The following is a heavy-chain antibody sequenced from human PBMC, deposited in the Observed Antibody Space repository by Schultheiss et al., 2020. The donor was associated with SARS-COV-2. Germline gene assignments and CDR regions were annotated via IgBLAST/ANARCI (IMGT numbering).Heavy chain of an antibody. CDR2: INHSGST. CDR3: ARDRRGQLSGSYYYYYGMDV. D-gene: IGHD5-18*01. CDR1: GGSFSGYY. J-gene: IGHJ6*02. Sequence: SETLSLTCAVYGGSFSGYYWSWIRQPPENGLEWIGEINHSGSTNYNPSLKSRVTISVDTSKNQFSLKLSSVTAADTAVYYCARDRRGQLSGSYYYYYGMDVWGQGTTVTVSS. V-gene: IGHV4-34*09.